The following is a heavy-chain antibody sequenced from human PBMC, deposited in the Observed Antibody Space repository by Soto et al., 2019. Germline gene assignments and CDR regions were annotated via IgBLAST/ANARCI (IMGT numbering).Heavy chain of an antibody. CDR3: ARQASYDFWDGRFYYNYYMDV. D-gene: IGHD3-3*01. J-gene: IGHJ6*03. Sequence: QVQLQESGPGLVKPSETLSLSCTVSSGSISGYYWSWIRQPPGKGLEWIGSIYSSGTTYYNPSLKSRVTMSVDTSKIQFSLNPSSVTAADTAVYYCARQASYDFWDGRFYYNYYMDVWGKGTPVTVSS. CDR2: IYSSGTT. CDR1: SGSISGYY. V-gene: IGHV4-59*08.